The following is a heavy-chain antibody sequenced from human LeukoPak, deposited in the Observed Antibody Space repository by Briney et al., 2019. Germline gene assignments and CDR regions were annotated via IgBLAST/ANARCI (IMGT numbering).Heavy chain of an antibody. CDR2: IKTDGSIT. J-gene: IGHJ6*03. CDR3: ARDRLLEDRDYSYYYYMDV. V-gene: IGHV3-74*01. D-gene: IGHD1-1*01. Sequence: GGSLRLSCAASGFSFSVYWMHWVRQAPGKGPVWVSRIKTDGSITDYADSVKGRFTISRDNAKNTLYLQMNSLRDEDTAVYYCARDRLLEDRDYSYYYYMDVWGKGTTVTVSS. CDR1: GFSFSVYW.